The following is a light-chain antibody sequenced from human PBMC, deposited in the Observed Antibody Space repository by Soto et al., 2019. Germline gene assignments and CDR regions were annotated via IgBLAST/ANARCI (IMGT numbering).Light chain of an antibody. CDR1: QSVSNY. CDR3: QQRSNWPPFT. CDR2: DAS. J-gene: IGKJ5*01. Sequence: EIVLTQSPATLSLSRWEIATLSCRASQSVSNYLAWYQQKPGQAPRLLIYDASNRATDIPARFSGSGSGTDFTLTISSLEPEDFAVYYCQQRSNWPPFTFGQGTRLEI. V-gene: IGKV3-11*01.